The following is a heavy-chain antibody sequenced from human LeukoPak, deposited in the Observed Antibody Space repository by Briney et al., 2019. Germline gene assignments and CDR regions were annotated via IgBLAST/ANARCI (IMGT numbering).Heavy chain of an antibody. Sequence: GGSLRLSCATSGFTFTNYWMTWVRQAPGKGLEGVANINQNGVEMYYVESVKGRFTISRDSGRNSLFLQMNSLRAEDTAVYYCARDFGSAAAIYEYWGQGTLVTVSS. CDR1: GFTFTNYW. J-gene: IGHJ4*02. D-gene: IGHD6-13*01. CDR3: ARDFGSAAAIYEY. V-gene: IGHV3-7*01. CDR2: INQNGVEM.